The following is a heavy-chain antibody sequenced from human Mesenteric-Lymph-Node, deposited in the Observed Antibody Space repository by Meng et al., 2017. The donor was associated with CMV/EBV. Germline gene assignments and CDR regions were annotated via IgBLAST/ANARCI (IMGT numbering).Heavy chain of an antibody. CDR3: ARGYYGSGNWFDP. J-gene: IGHJ5*02. Sequence: ASRDTFTGYYRRWVRQGPGQGLECMGWINTNSGDTKYAQKFQGRVTMTRDTSISTAYMELSRLRSDDTAVYYCARGYYGSGNWFDPWGQGTLVTVSS. CDR1: RDTFTGYY. D-gene: IGHD3-10*01. V-gene: IGHV1-2*02. CDR2: INTNSGDT.